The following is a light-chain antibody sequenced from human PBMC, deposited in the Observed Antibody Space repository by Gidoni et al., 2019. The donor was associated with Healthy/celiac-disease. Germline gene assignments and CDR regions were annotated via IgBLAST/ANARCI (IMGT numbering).Light chain of an antibody. Sequence: ALTQPASVSGSPGQSITISCTGTSGDVGGYNYVSWYQQHPGKAPKLMIYDVSNRPSGVSNRFSGSKSGNTASLTISGLQAEDEADYYCSSYTSSSTTFGGGTKLTVL. J-gene: IGLJ3*02. CDR1: SGDVGGYNY. CDR2: DVS. V-gene: IGLV2-14*01. CDR3: SSYTSSSTT.